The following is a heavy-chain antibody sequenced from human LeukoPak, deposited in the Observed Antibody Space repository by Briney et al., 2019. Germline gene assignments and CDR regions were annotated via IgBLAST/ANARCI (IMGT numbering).Heavy chain of an antibody. CDR1: GFIFSSYA. CDR3: AKVMTRTMVRGVPPSDY. V-gene: IGHV3-23*01. CDR2: ISGSGGST. J-gene: IGHJ4*02. D-gene: IGHD3-10*01. Sequence: GGSLRLSCAASGFIFSSYAMSWVRQAPGKGLEWVSTISGSGGSTYYADSVKGRFTISRDNSKNTLYLQMSSLRAEDTAVYYCAKVMTRTMVRGVPPSDYWGQGTLVTVSS.